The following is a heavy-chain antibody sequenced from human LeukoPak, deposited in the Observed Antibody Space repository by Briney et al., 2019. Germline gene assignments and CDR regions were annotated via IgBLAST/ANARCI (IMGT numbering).Heavy chain of an antibody. CDR2: IYPGDSDT. J-gene: IGHJ4*02. D-gene: IGHD5-18*01. CDR3: ARGLTYSYGRYYFDY. CDR1: GYSFTSYW. Sequence: GESLKISCKGSGYSFTSYWIGWVRQMPGKGLEWMGIIYPGDSDTKYSPSSQGQVTISADKSISTAYLQWSSLKASDTAMYYCARGLTYSYGRYYFDYWGQGTLVTVSS. V-gene: IGHV5-51*01.